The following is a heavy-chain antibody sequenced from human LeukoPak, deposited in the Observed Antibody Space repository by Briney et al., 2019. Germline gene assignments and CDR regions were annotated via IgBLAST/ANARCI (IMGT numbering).Heavy chain of an antibody. V-gene: IGHV1-69*05. CDR1: GYTFTSYY. J-gene: IGHJ5*02. CDR3: ARDSGSGVFDP. D-gene: IGHD3-10*01. Sequence: SVKVSCKASGYTFTSYYMHWVRQAPGQGLEWMGGFNPIFGSAQYAQKFQGRVTITMDVSARTVYMELSSLRSEDTTIYYCARDSGSGVFDPWGQGTLVTVSS. CDR2: FNPIFGSA.